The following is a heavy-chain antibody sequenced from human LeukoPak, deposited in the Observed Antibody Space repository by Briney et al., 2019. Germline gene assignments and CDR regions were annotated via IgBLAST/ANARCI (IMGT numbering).Heavy chain of an antibody. CDR2: ISARTNYI. Sequence: GGSLRLSCAASGFTFSIYSMNWVRQAPGKGLEWVSSISARTNYIYYADSVKGRSTISRDNAKNSLYLQMNSLTADDTAVYYCARGRVVVLAATRTSLGSWGQGTLVTVSS. J-gene: IGHJ5*02. V-gene: IGHV3-21*01. CDR1: GFTFSIYS. CDR3: ARGRVVVLAATRTSLGS. D-gene: IGHD2-15*01.